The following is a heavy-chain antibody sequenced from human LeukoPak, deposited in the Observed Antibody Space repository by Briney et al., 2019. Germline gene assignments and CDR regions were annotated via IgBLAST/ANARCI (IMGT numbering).Heavy chain of an antibody. J-gene: IGHJ4*02. Sequence: SETLSLTCAVYGGSFSGYYWSWIRQPPGKGLEWIGEINHSGSTNYNPSLKSRVTISVDTSKNQFSLKLSSVTAADTAVYYCARITGTNLHYWGQGTLVTVSS. D-gene: IGHD1-7*01. CDR1: GGSFSGYY. CDR3: ARITGTNLHY. CDR2: INHSGST. V-gene: IGHV4-34*01.